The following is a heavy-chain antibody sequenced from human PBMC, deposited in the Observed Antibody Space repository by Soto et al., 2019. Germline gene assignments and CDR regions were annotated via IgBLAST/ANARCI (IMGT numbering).Heavy chain of an antibody. D-gene: IGHD3-22*01. V-gene: IGHV6-1*01. CDR3: ARDYYSNGYYTVDY. Sequence: PTPTLSLTCAISGGSVSSNSAAWNWIRQSPSRGLEWLGRTYYRSKWYNEYAVSVKSRITISPDTSKNQFSLQLNSVTPEDTAVYYCARDYYSNGYYTVDYWGQGALVTVSS. J-gene: IGHJ4*02. CDR2: TYYRSKWYN. CDR1: GGSVSSNSAA.